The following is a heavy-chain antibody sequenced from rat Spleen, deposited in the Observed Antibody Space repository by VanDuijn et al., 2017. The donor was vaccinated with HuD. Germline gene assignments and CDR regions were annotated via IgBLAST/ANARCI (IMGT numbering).Heavy chain of an antibody. CDR1: GFSLTSYN. CDR2: ISSGGNT. J-gene: IGHJ3*01. D-gene: IGHD1-9*01. V-gene: IGHV2-6*01. Sequence: QVQLKESGPGLVQPSETLSLTCTVSGFSLTSYNVHWVRQPPGKGLEWIAAISSGGNTYYNSALKSRLSISRDTSKSQVFLKMKSLQTEDTAMYFCAGSAYGYNLNWFAYWGQGTLVTVSS. CDR3: AGSAYGYNLNWFAY.